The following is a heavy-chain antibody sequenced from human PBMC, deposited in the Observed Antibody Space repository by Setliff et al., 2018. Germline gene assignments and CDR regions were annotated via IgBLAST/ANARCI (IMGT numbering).Heavy chain of an antibody. V-gene: IGHV4-30-2*01. CDR1: GGSISSGDAS. CDR3: TVYNTGSSKDHY. Sequence: SETLSLTCAVSGGSISSGDASWSWVRQPPGKGLEWIGYIYHAGSTYYNPSLESRVTISVGTSKNQFSLKLSSVTAADTALYYCTVYNTGSSKDHYWGQGTPVTVS. J-gene: IGHJ4*02. D-gene: IGHD2-8*02. CDR2: IYHAGST.